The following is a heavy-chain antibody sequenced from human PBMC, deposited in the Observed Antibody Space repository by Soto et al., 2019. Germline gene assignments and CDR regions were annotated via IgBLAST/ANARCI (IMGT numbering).Heavy chain of an antibody. V-gene: IGHV4-39*01. J-gene: IGHJ6*03. D-gene: IGHD4-17*01. CDR1: GGSISSSSYY. Sequence: SETLSLTCTVSGGSISSSSYYWGWIRQPPGKGLEWIGSIYYSGSTYYNPSLKSRVTISVDTSKNQFSLKLSSVTAADTAVYYCARQRGRTTPYYYYYYMDVWGKGTTVTVSS. CDR2: IYYSGST. CDR3: ARQRGRTTPYYYYYYMDV.